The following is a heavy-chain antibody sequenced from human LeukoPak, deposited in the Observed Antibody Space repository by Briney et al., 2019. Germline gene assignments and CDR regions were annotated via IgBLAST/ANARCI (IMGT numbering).Heavy chain of an antibody. V-gene: IGHV4-34*01. CDR1: GGSFSGYY. CDR3: ARTWIKKGVDY. J-gene: IGHJ4*02. Sequence: SETLSLTCAVYGGSFSGYYWSWLHQPPGKGLEWIGEINHSGSTNYNPSLKSRLTISVDTSKNQFSLKLSSVTAADTAVYYCARTWIKKGVDYWGQGTLVTVSS. CDR2: INHSGST. D-gene: IGHD5-12*01.